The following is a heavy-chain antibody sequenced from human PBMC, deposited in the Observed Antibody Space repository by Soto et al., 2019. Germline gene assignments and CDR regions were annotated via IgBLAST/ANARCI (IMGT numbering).Heavy chain of an antibody. V-gene: IGHV1-3*01. J-gene: IGHJ6*02. D-gene: IGHD7-27*01. Sequence: QVQLVQSGAEVKKPGASVKVSCKASGYTFTSYAMHWVRQAPGQRLEWMGWINADNGNTKYSQKFQGRVTITRDTXASTAHMEVSSLRSEDTAVYYCARDWGNYYYGMDVWGQGTTVTVSS. CDR3: ARDWGNYYYGMDV. CDR1: GYTFTSYA. CDR2: INADNGNT.